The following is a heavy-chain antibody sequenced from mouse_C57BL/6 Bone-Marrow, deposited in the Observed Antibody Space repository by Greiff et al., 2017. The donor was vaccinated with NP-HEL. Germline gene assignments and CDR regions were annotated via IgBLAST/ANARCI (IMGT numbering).Heavy chain of an antibody. V-gene: IGHV1-64*01. CDR2: IHPNSGST. Sequence: QVQLQQPGAELVKPGASVKLSCKASGYTFTSYWMHWVKQRPGQGLEWIGMIHPNSGSTNYNEKFKSKATLTVDKSSSTAYMQLSSLTSEDSAVYYCARSERITTGSDYWGQGTTLTVSS. J-gene: IGHJ2*01. D-gene: IGHD1-1*01. CDR1: GYTFTSYW. CDR3: ARSERITTGSDY.